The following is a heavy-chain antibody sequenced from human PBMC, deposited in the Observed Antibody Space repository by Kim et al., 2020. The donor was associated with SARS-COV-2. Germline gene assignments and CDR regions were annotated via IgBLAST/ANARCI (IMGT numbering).Heavy chain of an antibody. Sequence: GGSLRLSCAASGFTFSTYAMSWVRQAPGKGLEWVSATSGSGGTTKYADSVKGRFTISRDNSNNTLYLQINSLRAEDTAVYYCASKGESIGWYARPFDFWG. V-gene: IGHV3-23*01. CDR3: ASKGESIGWYARPFDF. J-gene: IGHJ4*01. CDR1: GFTFSTYA. CDR2: TSGSGGTT. D-gene: IGHD6-19*01.